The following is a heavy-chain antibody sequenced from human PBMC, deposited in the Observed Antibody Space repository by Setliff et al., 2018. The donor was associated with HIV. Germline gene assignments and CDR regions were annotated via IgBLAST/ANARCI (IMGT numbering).Heavy chain of an antibody. CDR1: GFTFSNHV. J-gene: IGHJ4*02. Sequence: PGGSLRLSCAASGFTFSNHVMNWVRQAPGKGLEWVSYISSSSSTIYYADSVKGRFTISRDNAKNSLYLQMNSLRAEDTAVYYCARASYYYDSSGWVDYWGQGTLVTVSS. CDR3: ARASYYYDSSGWVDY. D-gene: IGHD3-22*01. V-gene: IGHV3-48*01. CDR2: ISSSSSTI.